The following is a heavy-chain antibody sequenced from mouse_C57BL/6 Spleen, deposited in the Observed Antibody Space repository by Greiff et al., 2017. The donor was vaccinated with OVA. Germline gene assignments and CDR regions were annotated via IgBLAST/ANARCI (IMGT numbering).Heavy chain of an antibody. D-gene: IGHD2-10*01. J-gene: IGHJ3*01. CDR3: ARDTYYGNYDWFAY. CDR2: IYPGSGST. V-gene: IGHV1-55*01. Sequence: VQLQQSGAELVKPGASVKMSCKASGYTFTSYWITWVKQRPGQGLEWIGDIYPGSGSTNYNEKFKSKATLTVDTSSSTAYMQLSSLTSEDSAVYYGARDTYYGNYDWFAYWGQGTLVTVSA. CDR1: GYTFTSYW.